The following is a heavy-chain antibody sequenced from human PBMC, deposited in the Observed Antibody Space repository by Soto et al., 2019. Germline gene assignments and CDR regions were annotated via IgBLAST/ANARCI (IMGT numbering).Heavy chain of an antibody. Sequence: ASVKVSCKASGYTFTDYYLHWVRQAPGQGLEWMGWINPNSGGTDFAQNFLGRVTMTTDTSMSTAYMELGNLSFDDTAMYFCARDHLLRQHLERPLYYYGMDVWGQGTMVTVS. J-gene: IGHJ6*02. CDR1: GYTFTDYY. CDR3: ARDHLLRQHLERPLYYYGMDV. V-gene: IGHV1-2*02. D-gene: IGHD6-13*01. CDR2: INPNSGGT.